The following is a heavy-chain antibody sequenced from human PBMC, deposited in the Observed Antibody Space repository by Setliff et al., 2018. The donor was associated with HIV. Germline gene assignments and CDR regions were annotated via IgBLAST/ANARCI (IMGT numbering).Heavy chain of an antibody. J-gene: IGHJ6*03. CDR2: INHSGST. CDR3: ARDGPLEGSYRYYYYYMDV. V-gene: IGHV4-34*01. Sequence: PSETLSLTCAVYGGSFSGYYWSWIRQPPGKGLEWIGEINHSGSTNYNPSLKSRVTISVDTSKNQFSLKLSSVTAADTAVYYCARDGPLEGSYRYYYYYMDVWGKGTTVTSP. CDR1: GGSFSGYY. D-gene: IGHD3-10*01.